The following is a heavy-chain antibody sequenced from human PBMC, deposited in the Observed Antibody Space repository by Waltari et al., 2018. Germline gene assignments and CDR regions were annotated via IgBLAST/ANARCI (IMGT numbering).Heavy chain of an antibody. CDR2: IPLGTNA. J-gene: IGHJ3*01. CDR3: ARHVSGPTRAAFDV. CDR1: GFTVHGNY. D-gene: IGHD6-19*01. V-gene: IGHV3-53*01. Sequence: EVQLVESGGGLIQPGGSLGLSCVGSGFTVHGNYMSWVRQVPGKGLEWVSNIPLGTNANYAESVRGRFTISRDNSKDTLYLQMNSLRVEDTAVYFCARHVSGPTRAAFDVWGQGTMVTVSP.